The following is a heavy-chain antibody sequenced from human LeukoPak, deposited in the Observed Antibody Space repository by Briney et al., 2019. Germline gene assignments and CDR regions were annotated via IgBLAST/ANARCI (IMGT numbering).Heavy chain of an antibody. V-gene: IGHV4-39*07. CDR1: GGSISSSSYY. J-gene: IGHJ4*02. D-gene: IGHD3-22*01. CDR2: IYYSGST. CDR3: AVHGEGSGYYPHFDY. Sequence: SETLSLTCTVSGGSISSSSYYWGWIRQPPGKGLEWIGSIYYSGSTYYNPSLKSRVTISVDTSKNQFSLKLSSVTAADTAVYYCAVHGEGSGYYPHFDYWGQGTLVTVSS.